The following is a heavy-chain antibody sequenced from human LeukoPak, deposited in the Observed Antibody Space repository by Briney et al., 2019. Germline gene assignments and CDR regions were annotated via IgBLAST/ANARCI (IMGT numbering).Heavy chain of an antibody. J-gene: IGHJ4*02. CDR2: ISGSGSTM. CDR3: ASLLRASKFYFEK. Sequence: PGGSLRLSCAASGFTFSDYYMSWIRQAPGKGLEWVSYISGSGSTMFYADSVKGRFTIARDNSKNSLYLQMNSLRAEDTAVYYCASLLRASKFYFEKWGQGTLVTVSS. V-gene: IGHV3-11*01. D-gene: IGHD1-26*01. CDR1: GFTFSDYY.